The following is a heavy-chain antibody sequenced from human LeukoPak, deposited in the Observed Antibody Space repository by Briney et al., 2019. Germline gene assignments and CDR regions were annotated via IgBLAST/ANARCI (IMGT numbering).Heavy chain of an antibody. CDR3: ATQHRAAAGLYYYYYGMDV. CDR1: VYTLTELS. V-gene: IGHV1-24*01. D-gene: IGHD6-13*01. J-gene: IGHJ6*02. Sequence: ASVKVSCKFSVYTLTELSMHWVRQSPGKPLEWMVGFDPEDDETIYAQKFQGRVTMTEDTSTDTDYMELRSLRSEDTAVYYCATQHRAAAGLYYYYYGMDVWGQGTTVTVSS. CDR2: FDPEDDET.